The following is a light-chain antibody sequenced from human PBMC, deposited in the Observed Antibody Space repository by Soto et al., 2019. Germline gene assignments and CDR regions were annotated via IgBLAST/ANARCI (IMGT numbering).Light chain of an antibody. J-gene: IGKJ4*01. CDR3: QQYTNWPPLT. V-gene: IGKV3-15*01. CDR2: GAS. CDR1: QSVSSN. Sequence: EIVMTQSPATLSVSPGERATLSCRASQSVSSNLAWYQQKPGQAPRLLIYGASTMATGIPARFSGSGSGQEFTLTISSLQSEDFAVYYCQQYTNWPPLTFGGGTKVEIK.